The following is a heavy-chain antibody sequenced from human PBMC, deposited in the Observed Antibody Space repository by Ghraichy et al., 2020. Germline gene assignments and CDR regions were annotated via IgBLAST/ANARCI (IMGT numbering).Heavy chain of an antibody. V-gene: IGHV4-39*01. CDR3: ASERLRTTQHYFDF. CDR2: IYYSGNT. CDR1: GGSISNSGYY. J-gene: IGHJ4*02. Sequence: SETLSLTCTVSGGSISNSGYYWGWIRQHPGKDLEWIGSIYYSGNTYYNPSLMSRVTISVDTSKNQFSLKLGSVTAADTALYYCASERLRTTQHYFDFWGQGTLVTVSS. D-gene: IGHD4-17*01.